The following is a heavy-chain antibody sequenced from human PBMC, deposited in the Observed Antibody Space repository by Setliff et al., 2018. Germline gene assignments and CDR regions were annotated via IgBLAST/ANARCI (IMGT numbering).Heavy chain of an antibody. CDR1: GGSVSSTSHY. V-gene: IGHV4-39*07. CDR2: VYYSGYT. J-gene: IGHJ6*02. Sequence: SETLSLTCTVSGGSVSSTSHYWGWIRQAPGKGMEWIGSVYYSGYTYSKPSLQSRVSMSVDASKNQFSLKLRSVTAADTAVYYCARLSWNGLRYYGLDVWGQGTTVTVSS. D-gene: IGHD3-3*01. CDR3: ARLSWNGLRYYGLDV.